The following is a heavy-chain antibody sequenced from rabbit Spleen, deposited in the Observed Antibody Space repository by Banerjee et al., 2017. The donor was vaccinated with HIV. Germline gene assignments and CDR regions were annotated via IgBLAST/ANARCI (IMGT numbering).Heavy chain of an antibody. CDR3: AGHDSSITYYNL. D-gene: IGHD1-1*01. CDR1: GFSFSSSYY. V-gene: IGHV1S45*01. CDR2: IYTGSSGST. Sequence: QEQLVESGGGLVQPEGSLTLTCTASGFSFSSSYYMCWVRQAPGKGLEWIGCIYTGSSGSTYYASWAKGRFTISKTSSTTVTLQMTSLTAADTATYFCAGHDSSITYYNLWGPGTLVTVS. J-gene: IGHJ4*01.